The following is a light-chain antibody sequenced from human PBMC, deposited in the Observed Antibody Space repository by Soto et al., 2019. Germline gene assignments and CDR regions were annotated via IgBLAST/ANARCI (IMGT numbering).Light chain of an antibody. V-gene: IGKV1-17*01. CDR2: ATS. Sequence: IQMTQSPSSLSASVGDRVTITCRASQGITNDLGWFQQKPGKAPKLLIYATSSLQSGVPSRFSGSGSGTEFTRTISSLQPDDFATYYCQQYNSYSFGQGTKVDIK. J-gene: IGKJ1*01. CDR1: QGITND. CDR3: QQYNSYS.